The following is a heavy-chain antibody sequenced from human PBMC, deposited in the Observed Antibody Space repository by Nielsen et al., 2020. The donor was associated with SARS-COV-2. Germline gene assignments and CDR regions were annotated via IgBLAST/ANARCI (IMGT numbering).Heavy chain of an antibody. CDR1: GGSFNGYY. Sequence: SETLSLTCAVYGGSFNGYYWSWIRQPPGKGLEWIGEINHSGSTNYNPSLKSRVTISVDTSKNQFSLKLSSVTAADTAVYYCARGQVATQFDYWGQGTLVTVSS. J-gene: IGHJ4*02. CDR3: ARGQVATQFDY. D-gene: IGHD5-12*01. CDR2: INHSGST. V-gene: IGHV4-34*01.